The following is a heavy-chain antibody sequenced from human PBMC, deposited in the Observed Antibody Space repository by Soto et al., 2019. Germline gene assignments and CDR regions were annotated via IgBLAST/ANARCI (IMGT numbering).Heavy chain of an antibody. Sequence: QVQLVESGGGVVQPGRSLRLSCATSGFTFSNYGMHWVRQAPGKGLEWVTGMSHDRSNKYHEDSVKGRLTISRDNSKNTLYLQMNSLRPEDTAVYYCAKGKYSSSSTLDCWGQGTLVTVSS. CDR2: MSHDRSNK. J-gene: IGHJ4*02. D-gene: IGHD6-6*01. CDR3: AKGKYSSSSTLDC. V-gene: IGHV3-30*18. CDR1: GFTFSNYG.